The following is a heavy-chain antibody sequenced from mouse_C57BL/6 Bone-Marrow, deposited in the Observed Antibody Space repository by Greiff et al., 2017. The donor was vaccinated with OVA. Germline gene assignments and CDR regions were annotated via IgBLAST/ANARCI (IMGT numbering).Heavy chain of an antibody. CDR3: APGNYPGCVDY. V-gene: IGHV1-59*01. CDR2: IDPADSYT. J-gene: IGHJ2*01. D-gene: IGHD2-1*01. Sequence: QVQLQQPGAELVRPGTSVKLSCKASGYSFTSYWMHWVKQRPGQGLEWIGEIDPADSYTNYNQKFKGKATLTVDTSSSTAYMQLSSLTSEDSAVFDCAPGNYPGCVDYWGRGTALTVSS. CDR1: GYSFTSYW.